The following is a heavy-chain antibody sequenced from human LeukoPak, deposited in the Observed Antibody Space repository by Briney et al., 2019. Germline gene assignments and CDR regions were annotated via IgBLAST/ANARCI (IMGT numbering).Heavy chain of an antibody. J-gene: IGHJ4*02. D-gene: IGHD3-3*01. CDR1: GFTFSSYA. CDR2: ISGSGGST. V-gene: IGHV3-23*01. Sequence: PGGSLRLSCAASGFTFSSYAMSWVRQAPGKGMEWVSAISGSGGSTYYADSVKGRFTISRDNSKNTLYLQMNSLRAEDTAVYYCAKVPDDFWSGYYRYWGQGTLVTVSS. CDR3: AKVPDDFWSGYYRY.